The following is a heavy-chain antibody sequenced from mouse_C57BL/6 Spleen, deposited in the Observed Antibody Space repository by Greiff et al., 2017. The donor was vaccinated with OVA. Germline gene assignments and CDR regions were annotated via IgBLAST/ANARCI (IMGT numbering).Heavy chain of an antibody. V-gene: IGHV1-55*01. CDR1: GYTFTSYW. CDR3: AENYYYGSSYEGYFDV. D-gene: IGHD1-1*01. CDR2: IYPGSGST. Sequence: QVQLQQPGAGLVKPGASVKMSCKASGYTFTSYWITWVKQRPGQGLEWIGDIYPGSGSTNYNEKFKSKATLTVDTSSSTAYMQLSSLTSEDSAVYYCAENYYYGSSYEGYFDVWGTGTTVTVSS. J-gene: IGHJ1*03.